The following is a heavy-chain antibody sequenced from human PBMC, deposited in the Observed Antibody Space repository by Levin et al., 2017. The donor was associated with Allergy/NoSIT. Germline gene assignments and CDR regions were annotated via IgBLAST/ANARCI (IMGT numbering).Heavy chain of an antibody. J-gene: IGHJ4*02. Sequence: PGGSLRLSCTVTGVSLTSSYWSWIRQPPGRGLEWIGYIFYTGDTNHNPSLKSRVTISLDTSKNQVSLKLSSMTAADTAVYYCVRGSGRGQTPFDYWGQGFLVTVSS. CDR2: IFYTGDT. CDR1: GVSLTSSY. D-gene: IGHD3-3*01. CDR3: VRGSGRGQTPFDY. V-gene: IGHV4-59*12.